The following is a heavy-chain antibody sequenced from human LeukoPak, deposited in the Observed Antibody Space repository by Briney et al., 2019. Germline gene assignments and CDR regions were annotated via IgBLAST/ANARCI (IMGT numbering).Heavy chain of an antibody. CDR1: GFTFSSYW. CDR2: IKQDGSEK. V-gene: IGHV3-7*03. CDR3: AKQRLGSSWSNAFDI. D-gene: IGHD6-13*01. J-gene: IGHJ3*02. Sequence: PGGSLRLSCAASGFTFSSYWMSWVRQAPGKGLEWVANIKQDGSEKYYVDSVKGRFTISRDNAKNSLYLQMNSLRAEDTAVYYCAKQRLGSSWSNAFDIWGQGTMVTVSS.